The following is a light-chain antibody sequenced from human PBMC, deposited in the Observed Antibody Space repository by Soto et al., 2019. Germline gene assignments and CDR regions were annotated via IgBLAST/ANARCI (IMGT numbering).Light chain of an antibody. J-gene: IGKJ4*01. CDR1: QSVXDF. Sequence: EIVLTQSPVTLSLSPGESATLSCRASQSVXDFLDWYQQKPGQAPRILXYDASNRATGIPARLSGSGSGTDFTLPISSLEPEDFAVYYCQQRSKWPLTFGGGTKVDIK. CDR2: DAS. CDR3: QQRSKWPLT. V-gene: IGKV3-11*01.